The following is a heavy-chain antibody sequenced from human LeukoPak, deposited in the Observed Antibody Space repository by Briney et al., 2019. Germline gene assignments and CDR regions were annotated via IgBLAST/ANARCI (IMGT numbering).Heavy chain of an antibody. Sequence: ASVKVSCKASGYSFSGYYMHWVRQAPGQGLEWMGWISAYNGNTNYAQKLQGRVTMTTDTSTSTAYMELRSLRSDDTAVYYCARGRTTGTTLEGYWGQGTLVTVSS. V-gene: IGHV1-18*04. CDR2: ISAYNGNT. J-gene: IGHJ4*02. CDR1: GYSFSGYY. CDR3: ARGRTTGTTLEGY. D-gene: IGHD1-1*01.